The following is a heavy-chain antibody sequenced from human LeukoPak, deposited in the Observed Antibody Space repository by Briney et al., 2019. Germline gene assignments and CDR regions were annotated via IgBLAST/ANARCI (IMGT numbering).Heavy chain of an antibody. D-gene: IGHD3-22*01. CDR1: TYTLTELS. CDR2: FDPEHGET. CDR3: ATGRLYYDRRGYYENGAFDL. J-gene: IGHJ3*01. Sequence: ASVKVSCKVSTYTLTELSIHWVRQAPGKGLEWMGGFDPEHGETIYAQKFQGRVIMTEDTSTDTAYMELSGLRSEDTAVYYCATGRLYYDRRGYYENGAFDLWGHGTRVTVTS. V-gene: IGHV1-24*01.